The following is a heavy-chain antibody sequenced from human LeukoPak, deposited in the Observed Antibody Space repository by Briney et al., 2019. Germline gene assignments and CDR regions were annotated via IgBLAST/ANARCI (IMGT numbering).Heavy chain of an antibody. CDR1: GFPVSDNY. CDR3: ARDPGYNYGFDY. CDR2: IYSNGTT. V-gene: IGHV3-66*01. J-gene: IGHJ4*02. Sequence: GGSLRLSCAASGFPVSDNYMSWVRQAPGKGLEWVSIIYSNGTTYYADSVKGRFTISRDNSKNSLYLQKNSLRAEDTAVYYCARDPGYNYGFDYWGQGTLVTVSS. D-gene: IGHD5-18*01.